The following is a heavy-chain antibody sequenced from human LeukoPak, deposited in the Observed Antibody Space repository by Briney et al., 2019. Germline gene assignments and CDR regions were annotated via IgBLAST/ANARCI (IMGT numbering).Heavy chain of an antibody. CDR2: ISAYNGNT. CDR3: ASTGRDGYNWDLDY. V-gene: IGHV1-18*01. J-gene: IGHJ4*02. Sequence: ASVKVSCKASGYTFTSYGISWVQQAPGQGLEWMGWISAYNGNTNYAQKLQGRVTMTTDTSTSTAYMELRSLRSDDTAVYYCASTGRDGYNWDLDYWGQGTLVTVSS. CDR1: GYTFTSYG. D-gene: IGHD5-24*01.